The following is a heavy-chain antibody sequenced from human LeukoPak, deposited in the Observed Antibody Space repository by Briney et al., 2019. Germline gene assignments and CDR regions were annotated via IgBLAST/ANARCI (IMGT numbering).Heavy chain of an antibody. CDR3: ARERGEEYSSGWYKTNFFYN. CDR1: GFTFSDYY. V-gene: IGHV3-11*04. CDR2: ISSSGSTI. Sequence: PGGSLRLSCAASGFTFSDYYMSWIRQAPGKGLEWVSYISSSGSTIYYADSVKGRFTISRDNAKNSLYLQMNSLRAEDTAVYYCARERGEEYSSGWYKTNFFYNWGQGIRVTVSS. J-gene: IGHJ4*02. D-gene: IGHD6-19*01.